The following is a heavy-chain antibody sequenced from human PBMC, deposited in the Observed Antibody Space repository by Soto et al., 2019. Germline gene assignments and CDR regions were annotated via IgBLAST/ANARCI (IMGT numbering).Heavy chain of an antibody. CDR1: GGTISSYY. V-gene: IGHV4-59*08. D-gene: IGHD3-16*01. CDR3: ARFPVMITFGGVVSEDAFDI. Sequence: SETLSLTCTVSGGTISSYYWSWIRQPPGKGLGWIGYIYYSGSTNYNPSLKSRVTISVDTSKNQFSLKLSSVTAADTAVYYCARFPVMITFGGVVSEDAFDIWGQGTMVTVSS. J-gene: IGHJ3*02. CDR2: IYYSGST.